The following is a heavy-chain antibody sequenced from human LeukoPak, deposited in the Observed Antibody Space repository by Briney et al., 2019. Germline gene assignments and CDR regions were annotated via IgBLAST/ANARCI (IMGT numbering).Heavy chain of an antibody. CDR1: GYTFISYG. J-gene: IGHJ4*02. Sequence: GASVKVSCKASGYTFISYGITWVRQAPGQGLEWMGWISAYNGNTNYAQNLQGRVTMTTDTSTSTAYMELRSLRSDDTAVYYCARDRGDYGDYVRGDYWGQGTLVTVSS. V-gene: IGHV1-18*01. D-gene: IGHD4-17*01. CDR2: ISAYNGNT. CDR3: ARDRGDYGDYVRGDY.